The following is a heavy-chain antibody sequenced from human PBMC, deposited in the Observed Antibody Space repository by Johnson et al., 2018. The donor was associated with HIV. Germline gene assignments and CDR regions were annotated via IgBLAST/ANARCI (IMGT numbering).Heavy chain of an antibody. V-gene: IGHV3-7*05. CDR1: GFTFSSYW. D-gene: IGHD1-26*01. CDR3: ARDRVYSGSYYSGAFDV. J-gene: IGHJ3*01. CDR2: IKQDGSEK. Sequence: EQLVESGGNLVQPGGSLRLSCAASGFTFSSYWMSWVRQAPGKGLEWVANIKQDGSEKYYVDSLKGRFTISRDNVKKSLFLQMNGLRADDTAVYYCARDRVYSGSYYSGAFDVWGQGAMVTVSS.